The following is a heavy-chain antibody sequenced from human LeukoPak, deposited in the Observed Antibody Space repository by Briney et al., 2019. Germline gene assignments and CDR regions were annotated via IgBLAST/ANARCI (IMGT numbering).Heavy chain of an antibody. J-gene: IGHJ6*02. D-gene: IGHD5-18*01. Sequence: ASVKVSCKASGYTFTSYGISWVRRAPGQGLEWMGWISAYNGNTNYAQKLQGRVTMTTDTSTSTAYMELRSLRSDDTAVYYCAREIQLWLGYGMDVWGQGTTVTVSS. CDR1: GYTFTSYG. CDR2: ISAYNGNT. CDR3: AREIQLWLGYGMDV. V-gene: IGHV1-18*01.